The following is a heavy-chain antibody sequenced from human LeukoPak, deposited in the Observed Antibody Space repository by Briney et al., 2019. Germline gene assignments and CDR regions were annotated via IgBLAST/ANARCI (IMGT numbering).Heavy chain of an antibody. CDR1: GGSISSYY. CDR2: IYTSGST. V-gene: IGHV4-4*07. CDR3: AKTYYYYYMDV. J-gene: IGHJ6*03. Sequence: SETLSLTYTLSGGSISSYYWSWIRQPAGRGLEWIGRIYTSGSTNYNPSLKSRVTMSVDTSKNQFSLKLSSVTAADTAVYYCAKTYYYYYMDVWGKGTTVTVSS.